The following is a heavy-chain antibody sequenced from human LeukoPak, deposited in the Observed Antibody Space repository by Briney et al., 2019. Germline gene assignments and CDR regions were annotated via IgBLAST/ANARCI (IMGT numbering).Heavy chain of an antibody. CDR3: ARDPGDMTTVTTLRHDY. J-gene: IGHJ4*02. CDR2: ISSNSDNT. CDR1: GYTFTIYG. Sequence: AAVRVSCKATGYTFTIYGICWVRQAPGQGLGWMGWISSNSDNTNYAQKLQGKVTMTTDTSTSTAYMELRSLRSDDTAVYYCARDPGDMTTVTTLRHDYWGQGTLVTVSS. D-gene: IGHD4-17*01. V-gene: IGHV1-18*01.